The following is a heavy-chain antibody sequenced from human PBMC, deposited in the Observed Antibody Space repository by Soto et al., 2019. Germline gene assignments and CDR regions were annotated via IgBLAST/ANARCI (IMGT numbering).Heavy chain of an antibody. CDR1: GFTFSSYL. CDR2: IKQDGSEK. D-gene: IGHD3-10*01. J-gene: IGHJ4*02. Sequence: GGSLRLSCAATGFTFSSYLMSWVRQAPGKGLEWVANIKQDGSEKYYVDSVKGRFTISRDNAKNSLYLQMNSLRAEDTAVYYCARDRVTMVRGVIITKSLHYFDYWGQGTLVTVSS. CDR3: ARDRVTMVRGVIITKSLHYFDY. V-gene: IGHV3-7*05.